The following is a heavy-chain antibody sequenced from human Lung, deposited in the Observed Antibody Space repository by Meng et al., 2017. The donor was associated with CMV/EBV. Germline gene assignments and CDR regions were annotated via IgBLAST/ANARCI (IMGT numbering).Heavy chain of an antibody. CDR1: GFTFSNFA. J-gene: IGHJ4*02. D-gene: IGHD6-13*01. CDR3: AKVDSGSWYRGFFDY. V-gene: IGHV3-23*01. Sequence: GESLKISCAASGFTFSNFAMSWVRQAPGKGLEWVSPITASGGSTYYADSVKGRFTISRDNSKNTLYLQMNRLRAEDTAVYYCAKVDSGSWYRGFFDYWGRGTLVTVSS. CDR2: ITASGGST.